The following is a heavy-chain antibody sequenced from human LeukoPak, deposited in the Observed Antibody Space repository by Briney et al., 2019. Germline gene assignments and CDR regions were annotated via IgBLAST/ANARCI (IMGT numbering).Heavy chain of an antibody. D-gene: IGHD6-19*01. V-gene: IGHV1-69*06. Sequence: ASVKVSCKASGYTFTSYGISWVRQAPGQGLEWMGGIIPIFGTVNYAQKFQGRVTITADKSTSTAYMELSSLRSEDTAVYYCASEITVAGTENDYWGQGTLVTVSS. J-gene: IGHJ4*02. CDR2: IIPIFGTV. CDR3: ASEITVAGTENDY. CDR1: GYTFTSYG.